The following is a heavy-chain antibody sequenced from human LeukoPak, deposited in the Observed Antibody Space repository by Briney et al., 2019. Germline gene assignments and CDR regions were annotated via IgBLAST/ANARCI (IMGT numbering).Heavy chain of an antibody. CDR3: ARALGYCSSTSCGDYYIDV. V-gene: IGHV4-34*01. Sequence: SETLSLTCAVYGGSFSGYYWSWIRQPPGKGLEWIGEINHSGSTNYNPSLKSRVTISVDTSKKQFSLKLSSVTAADTAVYYCARALGYCSSTSCGDYYIDVWGKGTTVTVSS. D-gene: IGHD2-2*01. CDR1: GGSFSGYY. J-gene: IGHJ6*03. CDR2: INHSGST.